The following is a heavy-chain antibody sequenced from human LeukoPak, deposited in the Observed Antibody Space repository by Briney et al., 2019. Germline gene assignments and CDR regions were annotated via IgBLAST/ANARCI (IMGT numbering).Heavy chain of an antibody. CDR1: GGSISGSY. J-gene: IGHJ6*02. D-gene: IGHD5-12*01. CDR2: IYDSGST. V-gene: IGHV4-59*01. Sequence: SETLSLTCTVSGGSISGSYWSWIRQPPGKGLEWIGYIYDSGSTNYNPSLKSRVTISVDTSKNQFSLKLSSVTAADTAVYYCARGCSGYDSFYYSGMDVWGQGTTVTVSS. CDR3: ARGCSGYDSFYYSGMDV.